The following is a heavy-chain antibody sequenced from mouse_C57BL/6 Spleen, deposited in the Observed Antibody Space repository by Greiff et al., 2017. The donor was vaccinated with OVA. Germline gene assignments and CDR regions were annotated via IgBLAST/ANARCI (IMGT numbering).Heavy chain of an antibody. Sequence: EVKLMESGGGLVKPGGSLKLSCAASGFTFSDYGMHWVRQAPEQGLEWVAYISSGSSTIYYADTVKGRFTISRDNAKNTLFLQMTSLRSEDTAMYYCARGGFLAWFAYWGQGTLVTVSA. CDR3: ARGGFLAWFAY. J-gene: IGHJ3*01. V-gene: IGHV5-17*01. CDR2: ISSGSSTI. CDR1: GFTFSDYG.